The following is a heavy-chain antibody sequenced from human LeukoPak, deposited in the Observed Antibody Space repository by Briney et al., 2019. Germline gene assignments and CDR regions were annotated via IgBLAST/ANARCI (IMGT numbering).Heavy chain of an antibody. D-gene: IGHD3-22*01. CDR3: ARDRHYYDSSGLDAFDI. V-gene: IGHV1-46*01. CDR1: GYTFTSYY. Sequence: ASAKVSCKASGYTFTSYYMHWVRQAPGQGLEWVGIINPSGDPTTYAQKFQGRVTMTSDMSTSTVYMELSSLRSEDTAVYYCARDRHYYDSSGLDAFDIWGQGTMVTVSS. CDR2: INPSGDPT. J-gene: IGHJ3*02.